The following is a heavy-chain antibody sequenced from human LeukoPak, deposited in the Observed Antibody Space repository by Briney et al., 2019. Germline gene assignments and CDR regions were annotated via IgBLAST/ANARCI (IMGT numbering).Heavy chain of an antibody. CDR3: ARWTYCSSTSCPSVGFDP. Sequence: PSQTLSLTCTVSGGSISSGSYYWSWIRQPAGKGLEWIGRIYTSGSTNYNPSLKSRVTISVDRSKNQFSLKLSSVTAADTAVYYCARWTYCSSTSCPSVGFDPWGQGTLVTVSS. CDR1: GGSISSGSYY. CDR2: IYTSGST. V-gene: IGHV4-61*02. J-gene: IGHJ5*02. D-gene: IGHD2-2*01.